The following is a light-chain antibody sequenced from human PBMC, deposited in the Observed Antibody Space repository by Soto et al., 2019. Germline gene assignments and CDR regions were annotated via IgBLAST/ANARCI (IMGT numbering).Light chain of an antibody. Sequence: DIQMTQSPSSLSASIGDRITITCRARHSISNYLNWYQQKPGKAPRLLIYGASTLQNGVPSRFSGSGSATDYTLTISSLQPEDFATYYCQQSCITPPLTFGGGTKVEMK. CDR1: HSISNY. CDR3: QQSCITPPLT. V-gene: IGKV1-39*01. CDR2: GAS. J-gene: IGKJ4*01.